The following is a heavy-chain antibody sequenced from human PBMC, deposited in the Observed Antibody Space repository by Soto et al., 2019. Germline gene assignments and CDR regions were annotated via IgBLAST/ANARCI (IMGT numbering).Heavy chain of an antibody. CDR1: GGSFSGYY. CDR3: ARGNYDFWSGYNEYYYYMDV. D-gene: IGHD3-3*01. Sequence: QVQLQQWGAGLLKPSETLSLTCAVYGGSFSGYYWSWIRQPPGKGLEWIGEINHSGSTNYNPSLKSRVTRSVDTSKNQFSLKLSSVTAADTAVYYCARGNYDFWSGYNEYYYYMDVWGKGTTVTVSS. CDR2: INHSGST. J-gene: IGHJ6*03. V-gene: IGHV4-34*01.